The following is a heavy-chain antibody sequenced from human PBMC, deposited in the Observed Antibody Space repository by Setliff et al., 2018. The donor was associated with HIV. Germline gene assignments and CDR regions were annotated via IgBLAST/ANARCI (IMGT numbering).Heavy chain of an antibody. D-gene: IGHD3-10*01. J-gene: IGHJ6*04. CDR3: ARGKGVGGVIITGGLDV. V-gene: IGHV1-69*13. Sequence: ASVKVSCKASGGTFSSYAISWVRQAPGQGLEWMGGIIPIFGTANYAQKFQGRVTITADESTSTVHMELSSLTSEDTAVYWCARGKGVGGVIITGGLDVWGKGTTVTVSS. CDR2: IIPIFGTA. CDR1: GGTFSSYA.